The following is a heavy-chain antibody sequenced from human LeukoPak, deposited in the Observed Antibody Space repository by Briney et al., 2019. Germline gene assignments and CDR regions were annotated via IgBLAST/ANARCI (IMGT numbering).Heavy chain of an antibody. Sequence: GGSLTLSCAAFGFSFRSYEMNWVRQAPGKGLEWVSYISSSGRTIFYADSVKGRFTISRDNAKNSLFLQMSTLTAEDTAVYYCARDLEYSTAFDYWGQGTLVTVSS. J-gene: IGHJ4*02. CDR3: ARDLEYSTAFDY. CDR1: GFSFRSYE. CDR2: ISSSGRTI. D-gene: IGHD6-6*01. V-gene: IGHV3-48*03.